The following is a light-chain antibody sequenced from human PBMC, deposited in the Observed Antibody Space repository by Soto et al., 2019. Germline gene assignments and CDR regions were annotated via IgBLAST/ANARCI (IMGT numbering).Light chain of an antibody. Sequence: QSVLTQPASVSGSPGQSITISCTGTSSDVGSHNLVSWYQHYPGKAPKLIIFEASKQPSGVSNRFSGSKSGSTASLTISGLQAEDEADYYCCSNAAGSTYVFGTGTKLTVL. CDR2: EAS. CDR3: CSNAAGSTYV. V-gene: IGLV2-23*01. J-gene: IGLJ1*01. CDR1: SSDVGSHNL.